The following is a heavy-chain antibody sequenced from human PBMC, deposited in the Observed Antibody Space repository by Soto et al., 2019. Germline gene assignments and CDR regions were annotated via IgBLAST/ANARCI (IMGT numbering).Heavy chain of an antibody. V-gene: IGHV3-23*01. D-gene: IGHD4-4*01. CDR3: AKAYSTLLHFEY. J-gene: IGHJ4*02. CDR1: GFTFSSYA. CDR2: IRGSGGNT. Sequence: VGSLRLSCAASGFTFSSYAMTCVRQAPGKGLEWVSTIRGSGGNTYYADSVKGRFTISRDNSKNTLYLQMNSLRAEDTAIYYCAKAYSTLLHFEYWGQGTPVNVSS.